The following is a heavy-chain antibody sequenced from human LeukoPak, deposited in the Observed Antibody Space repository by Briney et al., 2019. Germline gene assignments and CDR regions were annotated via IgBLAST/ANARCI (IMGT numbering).Heavy chain of an antibody. D-gene: IGHD2-15*01. V-gene: IGHV3-23*01. J-gene: IGHJ4*02. Sequence: PGGSLRLSCAASGFTLSSYAMSWVRQAPGKGLEWVSAISGSGGSTYYADSVKGRFTISRDNSKNTLYLQMNSLRAEDTAVYYCAKDLFYCSGGSCYSYFDYWGQGTLVTVSS. CDR1: GFTLSSYA. CDR3: AKDLFYCSGGSCYSYFDY. CDR2: ISGSGGST.